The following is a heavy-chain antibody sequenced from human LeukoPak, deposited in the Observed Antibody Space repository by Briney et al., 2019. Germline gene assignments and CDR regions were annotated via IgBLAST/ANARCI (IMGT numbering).Heavy chain of an antibody. CDR2: IGDSGATT. D-gene: IGHD3-10*01. CDR3: ASFHYYGSGAYYLSY. V-gene: IGHV3-23*01. CDR1: GFTLSSYA. J-gene: IGHJ4*02. Sequence: SGGSLRLSCAASGFTLSSYAMTWVRQAPGKGLEWVSDIGDSGATTYYADSVKGRFTISRDNSKNTLYLQMSSLRAEDTAVYFCASFHYYGSGAYYLSYWGQGTRSPSPQ.